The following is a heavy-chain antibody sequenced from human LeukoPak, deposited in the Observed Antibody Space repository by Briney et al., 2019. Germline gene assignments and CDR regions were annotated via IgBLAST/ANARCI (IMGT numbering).Heavy chain of an antibody. Sequence: PGGSLRLSCEASGFILNHYALHWVRQAPHKGLEWVAVIWSDGTNRYYADSAKGRFSIFRDDSQKRAFLQMNSLRAEDTAVYYCVRDAQRGFDYSNSLQYWGQGALVTVSS. CDR2: IWSDGTNR. J-gene: IGHJ4*02. CDR1: GFILNHYA. D-gene: IGHD4-11*01. V-gene: IGHV3-33*02. CDR3: VRDAQRGFDYSNSLQY.